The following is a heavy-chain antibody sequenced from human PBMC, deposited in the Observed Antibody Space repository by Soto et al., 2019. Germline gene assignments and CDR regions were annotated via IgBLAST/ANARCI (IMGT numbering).Heavy chain of an antibody. CDR3: ARLQLVQKVIDY. CDR2: IFYSGGT. CDR1: GYSISTYY. D-gene: IGHD1-1*01. J-gene: IGHJ4*02. Sequence: PSDTLSLTCTVSGYSISTYYWSWIRQSPGKGLQWIGYIFYSGGTAYNPSLKSRVTISLDMSKKQISLKLTSVTTADTATYFCARLQLVQKVIDYWGQGTLVTVSS. V-gene: IGHV4-59*01.